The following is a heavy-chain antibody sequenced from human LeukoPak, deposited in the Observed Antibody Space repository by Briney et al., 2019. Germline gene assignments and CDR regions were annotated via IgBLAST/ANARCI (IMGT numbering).Heavy chain of an antibody. CDR2: IDPSDSYT. J-gene: IGHJ3*02. D-gene: IGHD3-22*01. Sequence: GESLKISCKGGGYSFTSYWITLVRQMPGKGLEWMGKIDPSDSYTNYSPSLQGHVTISADKSISTAYLQWSSLKASDTAIYYCPRVPLKSSGYYYAGEGFDIWGQGTMVTVSS. V-gene: IGHV5-10-1*01. CDR1: GYSFTSYW. CDR3: PRVPLKSSGYYYAGEGFDI.